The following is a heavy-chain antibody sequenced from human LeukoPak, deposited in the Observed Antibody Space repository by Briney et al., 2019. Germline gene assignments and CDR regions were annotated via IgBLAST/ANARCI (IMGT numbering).Heavy chain of an antibody. CDR2: IYYSGST. V-gene: IGHV4-39*07. CDR3: ASVPVAVARYFDL. J-gene: IGHJ2*01. Sequence: SETLSLTCTVSGGSISSGDYYWSWIRQPPGKGLEWIGSIYYSGSTYYNPSLKSRVTISVDTSKNQFSLKLSSVTAADTAVYYCASVPVAVARYFDLWGRGTLVTVSS. D-gene: IGHD6-19*01. CDR1: GGSISSGDYY.